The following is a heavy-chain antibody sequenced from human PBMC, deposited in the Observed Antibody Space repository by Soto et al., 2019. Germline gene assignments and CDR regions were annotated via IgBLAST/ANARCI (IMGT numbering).Heavy chain of an antibody. CDR3: AGQYPFDSSGYHLNF. J-gene: IGHJ4*02. CDR1: GGSISSYY. Sequence: SETLSLTCTVSGGSISSYYWTWIRQPPGKGLELIGYVSYGGSTDFNPSLKSRATFSVDTSKNQVSLRLSSVTAADAAVYYCAGQYPFDSSGYHLNFWGLGTLVTVSS. CDR2: VSYGGST. V-gene: IGHV4-59*08. D-gene: IGHD3-22*01.